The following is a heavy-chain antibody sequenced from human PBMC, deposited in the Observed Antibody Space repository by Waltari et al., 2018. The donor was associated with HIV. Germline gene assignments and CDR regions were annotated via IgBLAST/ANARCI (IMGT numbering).Heavy chain of an antibody. D-gene: IGHD3-22*01. CDR2: ISWDGSNK. CDR1: GFTFNPYA. V-gene: IGHV3-30-3*01. J-gene: IGHJ4*02. Sequence: QVQLVESGGGVVQPGRSLRLSCAASGFTFNPYAMHWVRQAPGKGLEWVAVISWDGSNKHYADSVKGRCTISRDNSRNSQYLQMSSLRAEDTAVYYCGREGDYYDSSPFDYWGQGTLVTVSS. CDR3: GREGDYYDSSPFDY.